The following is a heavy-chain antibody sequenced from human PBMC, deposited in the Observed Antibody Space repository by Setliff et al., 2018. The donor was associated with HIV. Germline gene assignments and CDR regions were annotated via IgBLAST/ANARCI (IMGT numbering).Heavy chain of an antibody. Sequence: PGGSLRLSCAASGFNFNNAWMSWVRQAPGKGLEWVGLIKSKTDGGTTDYAAPVKDRFTISRDDSKNTLYLQMNSLKSEDTAVYYYATVAHSSALDYWGQGTLVTVSS. CDR2: IKSKTDGGTT. V-gene: IGHV3-15*01. CDR3: ATVAHSSALDY. CDR1: GFNFNNAW. J-gene: IGHJ4*02. D-gene: IGHD6-19*01.